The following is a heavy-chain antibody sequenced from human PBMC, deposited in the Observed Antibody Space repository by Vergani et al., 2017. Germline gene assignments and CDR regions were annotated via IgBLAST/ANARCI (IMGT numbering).Heavy chain of an antibody. Sequence: QVQLVQSGAEVKRPGASVKISCKASGYSFTSYYLNLVRQAPGQGLEWMGIINPDGGSTNTAPKFQGRITMTRDTSTNTVYMDLSNMKSEDTAIYYCARYAADMGAFPAPFDYWGQGTLVTVSS. D-gene: IGHD3-16*01. CDR2: INPDGGST. J-gene: IGHJ4*02. V-gene: IGHV1-46*03. CDR1: GYSFTSYY. CDR3: ARYAADMGAFPAPFDY.